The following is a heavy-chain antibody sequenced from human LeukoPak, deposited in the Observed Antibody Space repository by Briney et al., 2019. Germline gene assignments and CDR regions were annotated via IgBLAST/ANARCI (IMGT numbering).Heavy chain of an antibody. CDR3: ARDRGGTGDFDY. D-gene: IGHD1-1*01. CDR2: INAGNGDT. J-gene: IGHJ4*02. Sequence: GASVKVSCKASGYTFTSYAMHWVRRAPGQRLEWMGWINAGNGDTKYSQKFQGRVTIARDTSASTAYMELSSPRSEDTAVYYCARDRGGTGDFDYWGQGTLVTASS. V-gene: IGHV1-3*01. CDR1: GYTFTSYA.